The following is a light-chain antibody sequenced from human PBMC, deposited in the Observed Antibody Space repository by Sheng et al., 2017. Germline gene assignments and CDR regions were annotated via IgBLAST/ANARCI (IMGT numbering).Light chain of an antibody. J-gene: IGKJ1*01. V-gene: IGKV1-5*03. Sequence: DIQMTQSPSTLSASVGDRVTITCRASQSIDNWLAWYQQKPGKAPKVLIYKASNLKSGVPARFSGSGSGTDFTLKISRVEADDVGVYYCMQALQTPTFGQGTNGGNQT. CDR2: KAS. CDR1: QSIDNW. CDR3: MQALQTPT.